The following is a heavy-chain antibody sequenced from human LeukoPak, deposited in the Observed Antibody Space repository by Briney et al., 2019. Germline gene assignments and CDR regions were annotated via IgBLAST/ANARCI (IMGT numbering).Heavy chain of an antibody. V-gene: IGHV6-1*01. CDR1: GDSVSSNAA. J-gene: IGHJ5*02. Sequence: SQTLSLTCAISGDSVSSNAAWNWIRQSPSRGLEWLGRTYYRSKWYNDYAVSVKSRITINPDTSKNQFSLKLSSVTAADTAVYYCARESRGYSYAKRIGWFDPWGQGTLVTVSS. CDR3: ARESRGYSYAKRIGWFDP. CDR2: TYYRSKWYN. D-gene: IGHD5-18*01.